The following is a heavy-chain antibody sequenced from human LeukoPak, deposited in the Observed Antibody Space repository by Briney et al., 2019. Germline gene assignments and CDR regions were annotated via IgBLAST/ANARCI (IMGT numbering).Heavy chain of an antibody. CDR1: GFTFSSYA. J-gene: IGHJ3*02. CDR3: ASSGSYVAFDI. CDR2: ISSSSSYI. D-gene: IGHD1-26*01. Sequence: GGSLRLSCAASGFTFSSYAMSWVRQAPGKGLEWVSSISSSSSYIYYADSVKGRFTISRDNAKNSLYLQMNSLRAEDTAVYYCASSGSYVAFDIWGQGTMVTVSS. V-gene: IGHV3-21*01.